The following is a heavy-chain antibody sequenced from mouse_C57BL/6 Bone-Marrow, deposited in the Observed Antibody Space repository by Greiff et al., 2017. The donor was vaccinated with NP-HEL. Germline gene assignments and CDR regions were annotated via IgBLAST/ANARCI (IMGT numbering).Heavy chain of an antibody. CDR1: GYTFTSYG. CDR3: ARGCPTRGYYYAMDD. V-gene: IGHV1-81*01. Sequence: QVQLKQSGAELARPGASVKLSCKASGYTFTSYGISWVKQRTGQGLEWIGEIYPRSGNTYYNEKFKGKATLTADKSSSTAYMELRSLTSEDSAVYFCARGCPTRGYYYAMDDWGQGTSVTVSS. CDR2: IYPRSGNT. J-gene: IGHJ4*01. D-gene: IGHD2-10*01.